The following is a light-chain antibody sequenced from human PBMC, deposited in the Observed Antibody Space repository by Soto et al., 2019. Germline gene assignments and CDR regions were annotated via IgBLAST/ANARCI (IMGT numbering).Light chain of an antibody. Sequence: EIVLTQSPGTLSLSPGERTTLSCRASQSVSSSYLTWYQQKPGQAPRLLIYGTSARATGIPDRFSGSGSGTDLTITISRLEPEDCEVYVCQLFGTSPWTFGQGTKVDIK. CDR2: GTS. CDR1: QSVSSSY. V-gene: IGKV3-20*01. CDR3: QLFGTSPWT. J-gene: IGKJ1*01.